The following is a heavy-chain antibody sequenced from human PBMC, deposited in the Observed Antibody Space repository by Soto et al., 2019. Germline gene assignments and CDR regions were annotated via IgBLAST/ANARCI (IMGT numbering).Heavy chain of an antibody. CDR3: ANGAARYFDY. Sequence: EVQLLESGGGLVQPGGSLRLSCVASGFSFGTYAMTWVRQVPGKGLEWVSTISGGIGSTFYADSVKGRFTISRDISKKMLFLHMNGLRGEDTGTYYGANGAARYFDYWGRGTLVTVSS. D-gene: IGHD1-26*01. CDR1: GFSFGTYA. J-gene: IGHJ4*02. CDR2: ISGGIGST. V-gene: IGHV3-23*01.